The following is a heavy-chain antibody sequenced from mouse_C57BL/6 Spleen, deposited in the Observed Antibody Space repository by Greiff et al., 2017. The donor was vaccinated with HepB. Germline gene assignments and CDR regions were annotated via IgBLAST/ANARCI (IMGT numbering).Heavy chain of an antibody. CDR2: ISYDGSN. CDR1: GYSITSGYY. CDR3: AREGGYDGFAY. Sequence: DVQLQESGPGLVKPSQSLSLTCSVTGYSITSGYYWNWIRQFPGNKLEWMGYISYDGSNNYNPSLKNRISITRDTSKNQFFLKLNSVTTEDTATYYCAREGGYDGFAYWGQGTLVTVSA. J-gene: IGHJ3*01. D-gene: IGHD2-2*01. V-gene: IGHV3-6*01.